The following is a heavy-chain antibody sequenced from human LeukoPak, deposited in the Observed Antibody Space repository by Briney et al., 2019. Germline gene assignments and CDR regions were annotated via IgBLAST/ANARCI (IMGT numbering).Heavy chain of an antibody. CDR3: AILNPLGYCSGGSCYSDYMDV. J-gene: IGHJ6*03. CDR1: GYSFTSYW. Sequence: GASLKISCKGSGYSFTSYWIGWGRRMPGKGLEWMGIIYPGDSDTRYSPSFQGQVTISADKSISTAYLQWSSLKASDTAMYYCAILNPLGYCSGGSCYSDYMDVWGKGTTVTVSS. V-gene: IGHV5-51*01. CDR2: IYPGDSDT. D-gene: IGHD2-15*01.